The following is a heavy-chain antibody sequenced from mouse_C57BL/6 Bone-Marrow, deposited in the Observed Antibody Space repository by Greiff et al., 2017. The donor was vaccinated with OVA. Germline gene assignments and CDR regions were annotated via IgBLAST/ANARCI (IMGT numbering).Heavy chain of an antibody. CDR3: ARGYGNYALYYFDY. CDR2: ISDGGSYT. V-gene: IGHV5-4*03. D-gene: IGHD2-10*02. J-gene: IGHJ2*01. Sequence: EVMLVESGGGLVKPGGSLKLSCAASGFTFSSYAMSWVRQTPEKRLEWVATISDGGSYTYYPDNVKGRFTISRDNAKNNLYLQMSHLKSEDTAMYYCARGYGNYALYYFDYWGQGTTLTVSS. CDR1: GFTFSSYA.